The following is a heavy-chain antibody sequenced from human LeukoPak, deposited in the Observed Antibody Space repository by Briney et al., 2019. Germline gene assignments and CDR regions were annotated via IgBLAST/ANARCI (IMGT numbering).Heavy chain of an antibody. CDR1: GGSFSGYY. Sequence: PSETLSLTCAVYGGSFSGYYWSWIRQPPGKGLEWIGEINHSGSTNYNPSLKSRVTISVDTSKNQFSLKLSSVTAADTAVYYCAREDPYYYYYYSMDVWGQGTTVTVSS. J-gene: IGHJ6*02. CDR2: INHSGST. V-gene: IGHV4-34*01. CDR3: AREDPYYYYYYSMDV. D-gene: IGHD2-15*01.